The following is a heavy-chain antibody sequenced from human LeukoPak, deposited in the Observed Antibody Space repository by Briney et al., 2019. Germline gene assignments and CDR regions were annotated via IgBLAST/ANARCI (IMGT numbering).Heavy chain of an antibody. J-gene: IGHJ6*02. CDR2: IKQDGSEK. V-gene: IGHV3-7*01. Sequence: GGSLRLSCAASGFTFSSYWMSWVRQAPGKGLEWVANIKQDGSEKYYVDSVKGRFTISRDNAKNSLYLQMNSLRAEDTAVYYCARDQVVWSYYDFWSGYSDYYYGMDVWGQGTTVTVSS. CDR1: GFTFSSYW. D-gene: IGHD3-3*01. CDR3: ARDQVVWSYYDFWSGYSDYYYGMDV.